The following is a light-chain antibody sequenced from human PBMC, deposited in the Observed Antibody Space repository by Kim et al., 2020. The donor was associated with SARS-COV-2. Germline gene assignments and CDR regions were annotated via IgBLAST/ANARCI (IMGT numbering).Light chain of an antibody. Sequence: ASVGDRLTITCLASQSIRRSLNWYQQKPGKAPKLLIYAASSLQSGVPSTFSGGGSGTDFTLTISSLQPEDFASYYCQQSYSTPWTFGQGTKVDIK. CDR2: AAS. J-gene: IGKJ1*01. V-gene: IGKV1-39*01. CDR1: QSIRRS. CDR3: QQSYSTPWT.